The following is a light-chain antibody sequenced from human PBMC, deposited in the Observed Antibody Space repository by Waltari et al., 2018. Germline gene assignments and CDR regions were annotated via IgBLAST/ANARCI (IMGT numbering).Light chain of an antibody. J-gene: IGKJ2*01. CDR2: DAS. CDR3: QQYDNLPRYT. V-gene: IGKV1-33*01. Sequence: DIQMTQSPSSLSASVGARVTITCQASQDISNYLNWYQLKPGKAPKLLIYDASNMETGVPTRLSGSGSRTEFTVTTSSLWPEDIVTYYCQQYDNLPRYTFGQGTKLQIK. CDR1: QDISNY.